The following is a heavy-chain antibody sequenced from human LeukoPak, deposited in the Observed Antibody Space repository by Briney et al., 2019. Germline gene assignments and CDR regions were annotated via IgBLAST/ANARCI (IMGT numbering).Heavy chain of an antibody. D-gene: IGHD3-22*01. CDR1: GFTFSNYG. CDR2: INGDGINT. CDR3: ARDLGQYYDTSDNWFDP. V-gene: IGHV3-74*01. J-gene: IGHJ5*02. Sequence: GGSLRLSCAASGFTFSNYGMHWVRQAPGKGLVWVSRINGDGINTSYADSVKGRFTISRDNAKNTLNLQMNSLRAEDTAVYYCARDLGQYYDTSDNWFDPWGQGTLVTVSS.